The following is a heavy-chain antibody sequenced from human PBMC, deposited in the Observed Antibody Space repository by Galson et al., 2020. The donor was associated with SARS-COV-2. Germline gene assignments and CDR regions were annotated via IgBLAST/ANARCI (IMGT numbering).Heavy chain of an antibody. V-gene: IGHV3-53*01. CDR2: IYSGVGNT. J-gene: IGHJ5*02. CDR1: GFTVSSNY. CDR3: CVGGVHNNWLEP. Sequence: GGSLRLYCAASGFTVSSNYTTWVRQAPGKGLEWVSVIYSGVGNTYYADPVRGRFTISRDNAKNTLYLQMNSLRAEDTAVYYCCVGGVHNNWLEPWGQGTQVAVSS. D-gene: IGHD3-10*01.